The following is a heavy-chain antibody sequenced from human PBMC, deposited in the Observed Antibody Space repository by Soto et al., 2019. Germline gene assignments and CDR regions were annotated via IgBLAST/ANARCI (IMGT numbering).Heavy chain of an antibody. Sequence: QVQLVQSGAEVKKPGSSVKVSCKASGGTFSSYAISWVRQAPGQGLEWMGGIIPIFGTANYAQKFQGRVTITADKSTSTAYMELSSLRSEDTAVYYCARGGRGCSYGPTYNWFDPWGQGTLVTVSS. CDR2: IIPIFGTA. CDR3: ARGGRGCSYGPTYNWFDP. J-gene: IGHJ5*02. CDR1: GGTFSSYA. V-gene: IGHV1-69*06. D-gene: IGHD5-18*01.